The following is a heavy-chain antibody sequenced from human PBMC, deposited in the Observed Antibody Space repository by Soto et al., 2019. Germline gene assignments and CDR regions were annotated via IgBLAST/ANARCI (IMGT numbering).Heavy chain of an antibody. J-gene: IGHJ4*02. V-gene: IGHV1-3*05. D-gene: IGHD6-19*01. CDR1: GYTFTGYA. CDR3: ARAVAVAADFDY. CDR2: INAGNGNT. Sequence: QVQLVQSGAEEKKPGASVKVSCKASGYTFTGYAMHWVRQAPGQRLEWMGWINAGNGNTKYSQKFQGRVTITRDTSASTAYMELSSRRSEDTAVYYCARAVAVAADFDYWGQGTLVTVSS.